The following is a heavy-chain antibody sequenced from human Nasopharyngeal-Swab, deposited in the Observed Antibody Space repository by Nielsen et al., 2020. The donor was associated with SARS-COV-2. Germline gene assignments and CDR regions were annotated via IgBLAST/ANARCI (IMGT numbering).Heavy chain of an antibody. CDR3: ARAYRGITMIVGVFEYFDY. J-gene: IGHJ4*02. D-gene: IGHD3-22*01. V-gene: IGHV4-30-4*01. Sequence: WIRQPPGKGLEWIGYIYYSGSTYYNPSLKSRVTISVDTSKNQFSLKLSSVTAADTAVYYCARAYRGITMIVGVFEYFDYWGQGTLVTSPQ. CDR2: IYYSGST.